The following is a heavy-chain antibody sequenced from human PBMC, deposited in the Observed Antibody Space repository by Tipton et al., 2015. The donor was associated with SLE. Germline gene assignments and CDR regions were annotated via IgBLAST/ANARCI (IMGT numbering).Heavy chain of an antibody. D-gene: IGHD3-16*01. CDR1: GFTFSSYA. V-gene: IGHV3-23*03. J-gene: IGHJ6*02. CDR3: AKGSSGGYYYGMDV. Sequence: GSLRLSCAASGFTFSSYAMSWVRQAPGKGLEWVSVIYSGGSTYYADSVKGRFTISRDNSKNTLYLQMNSLRAEDTAVYYCAKGSSGGYYYGMDVWGQGTTVTVSS. CDR2: IYSGGST.